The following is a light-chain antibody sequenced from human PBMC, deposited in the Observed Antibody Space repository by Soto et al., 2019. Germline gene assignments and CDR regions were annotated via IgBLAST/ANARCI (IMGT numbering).Light chain of an antibody. CDR3: QTWGTAIHEVV. CDR1: SGHSSYA. V-gene: IGLV4-69*01. CDR2: LNSDGSH. J-gene: IGLJ2*01. Sequence: QLVLTQSPSASASLGASVKLTCTLSSGHSSYAIAWHQQQPEKGPRYLMKLNSDGSHTKGDGIPDRFSGSSSGAERYLTISSLQSEDEADYYCQTWGTAIHEVVFGGGTKLTVL.